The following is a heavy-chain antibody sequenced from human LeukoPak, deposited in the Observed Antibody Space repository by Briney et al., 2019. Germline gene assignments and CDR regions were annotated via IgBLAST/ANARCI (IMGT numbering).Heavy chain of an antibody. D-gene: IGHD3-10*01. CDR3: ARVSYYGSGRYYYYYYMDV. CDR1: GYTFTSYY. Sequence: ASVKVSCKASGYTFTSYYMHWVRQAPGQGLEWMGWINPNSGGTNYAQKFQGRVTMTRDTSISTAYMELSRLRSDDTAVYYCARVSYYGSGRYYYYYYMDVWGKGTTVTISS. V-gene: IGHV1-2*02. J-gene: IGHJ6*03. CDR2: INPNSGGT.